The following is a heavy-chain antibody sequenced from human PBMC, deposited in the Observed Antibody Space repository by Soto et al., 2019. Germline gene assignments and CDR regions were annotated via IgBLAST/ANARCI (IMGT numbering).Heavy chain of an antibody. CDR2: ISGSGGST. Sequence: GGSLRLSCAASGFTFSSYAMSWVRQAPGKGLEWVSAISGSGGSTYYADSVKGRFTISRDNSKNTLYLQMNSLRAEDTAVYYCERNRYYDSSGYYHFDYWGQGTLVTVSS. V-gene: IGHV3-23*01. D-gene: IGHD3-22*01. CDR3: ERNRYYDSSGYYHFDY. J-gene: IGHJ4*02. CDR1: GFTFSSYA.